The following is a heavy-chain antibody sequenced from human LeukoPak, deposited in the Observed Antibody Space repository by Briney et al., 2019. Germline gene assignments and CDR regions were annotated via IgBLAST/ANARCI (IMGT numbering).Heavy chain of an antibody. CDR2: ISAYNGNT. Sequence: ASVKVSCKASGYTFTSYGISWVRQAPGQGLEWMGWISAYNGNTNYAQKLQGRVTMTTDTSTSTAYMELRSLRSDDTAVYYCARAMRGYYGSGSTGLYGMDVWGQGTTVTVSS. CDR3: ARAMRGYYGSGSTGLYGMDV. J-gene: IGHJ6*02. CDR1: GYTFTSYG. D-gene: IGHD3-10*01. V-gene: IGHV1-18*01.